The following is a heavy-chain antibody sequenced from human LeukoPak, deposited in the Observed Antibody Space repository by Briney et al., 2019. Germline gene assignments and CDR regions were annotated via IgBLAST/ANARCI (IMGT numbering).Heavy chain of an antibody. CDR2: IIPIFGTA. V-gene: IGHV1-69*06. CDR1: GGTLSSYA. D-gene: IGHD2-21*02. J-gene: IGHJ4*02. CDR3: ASHLGAIVVVTAIIV. Sequence: SVKVSCKASGGTLSSYAISWVRQAPGQGLEWMGGIIPIFGTANYAQKFQGRVTITADKSTSTAYMELSSLRSEDTAVYYCASHLGAIVVVTAIIVWGQGTLVTVSS.